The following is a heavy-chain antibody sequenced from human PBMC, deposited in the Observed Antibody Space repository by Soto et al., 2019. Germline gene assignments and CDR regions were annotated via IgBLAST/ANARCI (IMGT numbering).Heavy chain of an antibody. CDR3: ASSSLYGLDV. Sequence: PSETLSLTCSLSCGSISRGYYYWSWIREPPGKGLEWTGHIYYSGNTYYNPSLKSRLIISIDTSKHRFSLKVGSVTAAGTAVYDFASSSLYGLDVWGQGITLTASS. J-gene: IGHJ6*02. CDR2: IYYSGNT. CDR1: CGSISRGYYY. V-gene: IGHV4-30-4*01.